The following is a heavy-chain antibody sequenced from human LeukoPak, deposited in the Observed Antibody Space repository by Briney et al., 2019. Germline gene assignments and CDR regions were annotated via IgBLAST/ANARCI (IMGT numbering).Heavy chain of an antibody. V-gene: IGHV3-15*01. J-gene: IGHJ5*02. CDR1: GITFSTAW. CDR3: ATDRAWFDP. D-gene: IGHD3-10*01. CDR2: IKSKIGGATA. Sequence: GGSPRLSCAASGITFSTAWMSWFRQAPGKGLEWVGRIKSKIGGATADYAAPVKDRFTISRDDSKNTLYLQMNSLKTEDTAVYYCATDRAWFDPWGQGTLVTVSS.